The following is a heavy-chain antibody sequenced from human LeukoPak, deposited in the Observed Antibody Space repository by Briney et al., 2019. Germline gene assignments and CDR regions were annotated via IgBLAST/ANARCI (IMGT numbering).Heavy chain of an antibody. Sequence: ASVKVSCKASGYTFNGYYMFWVRQAPGQGLEWMGWINPNSGGTNYAQKFQGRVTMTRDTSISTAYMELSRLRSDDTAVYYCAINFGSEGYNDAFDIWGQGTMVTVSS. V-gene: IGHV1-2*02. CDR1: GYTFNGYY. D-gene: IGHD1-14*01. CDR2: INPNSGGT. CDR3: AINFGSEGYNDAFDI. J-gene: IGHJ3*02.